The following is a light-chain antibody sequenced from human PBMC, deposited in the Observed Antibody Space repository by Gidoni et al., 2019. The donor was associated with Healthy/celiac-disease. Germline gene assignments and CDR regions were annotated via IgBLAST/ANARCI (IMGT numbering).Light chain of an antibody. Sequence: QSVLAPPPSVAGAPGQRVTISCTGSISNSGAGYDVHWYQQLPGTAPKLLIYGNSNRPSGVPDRFSGSKSGTSASLAITGLQAEDEADYYCQSYDSSLSGVVFGGGTKLTVL. CDR1: ISNSGAGYD. J-gene: IGLJ2*01. CDR2: GNS. V-gene: IGLV1-40*01. CDR3: QSYDSSLSGVV.